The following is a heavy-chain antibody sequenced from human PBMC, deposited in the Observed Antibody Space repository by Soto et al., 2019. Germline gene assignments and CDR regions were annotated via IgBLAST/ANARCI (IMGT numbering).Heavy chain of an antibody. CDR3: ARDPVNWAYYYYYGMDV. Sequence: GASVKVSCKASGYTFTSYGISWVRQAPGQGLEWMGWISAYNGNTNYAQKLQGRVTMTTDTSTSTAYMELRSLRSDDTAVYYCARDPVNWAYYYYYGMDVWGQGTTVTVSS. V-gene: IGHV1-18*04. CDR1: GYTFTSYG. CDR2: ISAYNGNT. J-gene: IGHJ6*02. D-gene: IGHD1-1*01.